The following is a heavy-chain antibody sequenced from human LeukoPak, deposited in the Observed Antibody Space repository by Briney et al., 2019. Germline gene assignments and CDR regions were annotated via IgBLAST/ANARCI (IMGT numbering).Heavy chain of an antibody. J-gene: IGHJ4*02. CDR3: ARDLMESSGWYSGFDY. Sequence: GASVTASCKASGYTFTSYYMHWVRQAPGQGLEWMGIINPSGGSTSYAQKFQGRVTMTRDTSTSTVYMELSSLRSEDTAVYYCARDLMESSGWYSGFDYWGQGTLVTVSS. V-gene: IGHV1-46*01. CDR1: GYTFTSYY. D-gene: IGHD6-19*01. CDR2: INPSGGST.